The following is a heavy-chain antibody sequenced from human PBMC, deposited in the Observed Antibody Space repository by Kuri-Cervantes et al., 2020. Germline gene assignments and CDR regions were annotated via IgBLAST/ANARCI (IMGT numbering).Heavy chain of an antibody. D-gene: IGHD2-15*01. J-gene: IGHJ4*02. Sequence: GESLKISCAASGFTFSSYGMHWVRQAPGKGLEWVAVIWYDGSNKYYADSVKGRFTISRDNSKNTLYLQMNSLRAEDTAVYYCARGLGYCSGGSCPGNFDYWGQGTLVTVSS. CDR1: GFTFSSYG. V-gene: IGHV3-33*01. CDR3: ARGLGYCSGGSCPGNFDY. CDR2: IWYDGSNK.